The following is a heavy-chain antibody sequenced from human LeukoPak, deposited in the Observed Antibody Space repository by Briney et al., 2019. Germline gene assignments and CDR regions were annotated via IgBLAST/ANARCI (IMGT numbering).Heavy chain of an antibody. D-gene: IGHD2-2*01. CDR3: AKDSTSDVPAAAGAIDY. CDR2: ITTSSSYT. V-gene: IGHV3-21*01. J-gene: IGHJ4*02. Sequence: KTGGSLRLSCEASGFSFSNYNMDWVRQTPGKGLEWISSITTSSSYTFYADSVKGRFTISRDNARNSLYLQMDSLTAEDTAVYYCAKDSTSDVPAAAGAIDYWGQGTLVTVSS. CDR1: GFSFSNYN.